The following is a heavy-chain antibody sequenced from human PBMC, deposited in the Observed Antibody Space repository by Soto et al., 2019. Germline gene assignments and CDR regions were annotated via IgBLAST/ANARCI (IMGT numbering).Heavy chain of an antibody. D-gene: IGHD3-9*01. CDR3: PKNLPFNTLNGYSDFDY. J-gene: IGHJ4*02. V-gene: IGHV3-23*01. CDR1: GFTFSRQA. Sequence: DVQLLESGGGWVQPGGSLSLSCAASGFTFSRQAMSWFRQAPGQVLECVSAIRGRGGSTNYADSVKGRFTISRYNSTNTLYLKMTSMRFDDTAIYYSPKNLPFNTLNGYSDFDYCGQGTLVTVSS. CDR2: IRGRGGST.